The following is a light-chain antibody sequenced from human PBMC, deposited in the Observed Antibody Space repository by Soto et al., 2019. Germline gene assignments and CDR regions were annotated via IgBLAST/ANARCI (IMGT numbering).Light chain of an antibody. Sequence: EIVMTQSPATLSVSPGERATLSCRASQSVGTNLAWFQRKAGQPPRLLIYGSSTRATGVPDRFSGRGSGADFTLTISSLEPEDFAVYYCQQRSGSNTFGQGTRLEIK. CDR2: GSS. CDR1: QSVGTN. CDR3: QQRSGSNT. J-gene: IGKJ5*01. V-gene: IGKV3-15*01.